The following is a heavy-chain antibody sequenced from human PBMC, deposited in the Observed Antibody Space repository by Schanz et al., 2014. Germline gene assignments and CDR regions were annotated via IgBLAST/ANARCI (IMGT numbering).Heavy chain of an antibody. CDR2: ISHTGETQ. CDR3: ARVVFLRDSSACMNFYYMDV. V-gene: IGHV3-11*01. CDR1: GFTFRDYY. Sequence: QVQLVESGGGVVQPGRSLRLSCAPSGFTFRDYYMAWVRQAPGKGLEWLSSISHTGETQHSADSVQGRFTISRDNAKNALYLQLSSLQGDDTAVYFCARVVFLRDSSACMNFYYMDVWGKGTTVTVSS. J-gene: IGHJ6*03. D-gene: IGHD3-3*01.